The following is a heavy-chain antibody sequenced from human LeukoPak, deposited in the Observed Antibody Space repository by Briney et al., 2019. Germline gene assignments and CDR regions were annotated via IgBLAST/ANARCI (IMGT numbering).Heavy chain of an antibody. Sequence: GASVKVSCKASGGTFSIYAISWVRQAPGQGLEWMGGIIPIFGTANYAQKFQGRVTITADKSTSTAYMELSSLRSEDTAVYYCARDEDGYDYFYWGQGTLVTVSS. D-gene: IGHD5-12*01. CDR3: ARDEDGYDYFY. CDR2: IIPIFGTA. V-gene: IGHV1-69*06. J-gene: IGHJ4*02. CDR1: GGTFSIYA.